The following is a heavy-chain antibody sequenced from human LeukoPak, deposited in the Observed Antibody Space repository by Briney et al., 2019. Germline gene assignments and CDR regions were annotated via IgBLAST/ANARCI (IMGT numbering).Heavy chain of an antibody. CDR1: GFIFSGQW. V-gene: IGHV3-74*01. CDR3: ASLSAYDTVDY. Sequence: GGSLRLSCAASGFIFSGQWMHWVRQPPGVGLVWVSRINSDGSSRSYADSVKGRFTISRDNAKNTLYLQMNSLRAEDTALYYCASLSAYDTVDYWGQGTLVTVSS. J-gene: IGHJ4*02. CDR2: INSDGSSR. D-gene: IGHD3-22*01.